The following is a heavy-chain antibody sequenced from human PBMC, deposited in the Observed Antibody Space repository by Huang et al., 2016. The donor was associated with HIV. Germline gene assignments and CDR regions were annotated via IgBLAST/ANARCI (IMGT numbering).Heavy chain of an antibody. CDR1: GFSFDSFA. Sequence: DVQLVESGGGLVKPGGSLRLYCAASGFSFDSFAMHWVRQAQGKGLEGFDSITAISRLNDYACSLTGLFTVSRDNAKNSLYLQMNSLRPEDTAVYYCVRENYGSGSTLHWFDPWGQGTLVTISS. CDR2: ITAISRLN. D-gene: IGHD3-10*01. CDR3: VRENYGSGSTLHWFDP. V-gene: IGHV3-21*01. J-gene: IGHJ5*02.